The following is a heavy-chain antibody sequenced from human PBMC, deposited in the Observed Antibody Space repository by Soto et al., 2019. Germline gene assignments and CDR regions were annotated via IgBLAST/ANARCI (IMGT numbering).Heavy chain of an antibody. CDR2: IKTNTEGGTT. CDR3: TTGSVEGV. D-gene: IGHD2-15*01. CDR1: GLTISNAW. J-gene: IGHJ6*02. V-gene: IGHV3-15*07. Sequence: EVQLVESGGGFIYPGGSLRLSCAASGLTISNAWMNWVRQAPGKGLEWVGHIKTNTEGGTTDYAAAVKGRFTVSRDDSKNTLYLQMNSLKTADTAVYYCTTGSVEGVWGQGTTVTVSS.